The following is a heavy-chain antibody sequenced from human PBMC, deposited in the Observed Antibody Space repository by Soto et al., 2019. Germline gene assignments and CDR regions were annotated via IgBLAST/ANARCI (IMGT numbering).Heavy chain of an antibody. J-gene: IGHJ5*02. D-gene: IGHD6-19*01. CDR1: GYTFTSYA. Sequence: GASVKVSCKASGYTFTSYAMHWVRQAPGQRLEWMGWINAGNGNTKYAQKLQGRVTMTTDTSTSTAYMELRSLRSDDTAVYYCARDQRQQWLVIFAGGPWFDPWGQGTLVTVSS. V-gene: IGHV1-3*01. CDR2: INAGNGNT. CDR3: ARDQRQQWLVIFAGGPWFDP.